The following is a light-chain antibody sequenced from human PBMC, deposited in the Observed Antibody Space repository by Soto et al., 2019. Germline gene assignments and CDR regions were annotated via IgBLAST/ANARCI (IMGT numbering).Light chain of an antibody. CDR2: SVS. CDR3: MQRIEYPT. Sequence: DIVMTQTPLSLPVTPGEPASISCRSSQSLLDSDDGDTYLDWVLQKPGQSPQLLIYSVSYRASGVPDRFSGSGSGTDFTLKISRVEAEDVGVYYCMQRIEYPTFGQGRRLDIX. V-gene: IGKV2-40*01. J-gene: IGKJ5*01. CDR1: QSLLDSDDGDTY.